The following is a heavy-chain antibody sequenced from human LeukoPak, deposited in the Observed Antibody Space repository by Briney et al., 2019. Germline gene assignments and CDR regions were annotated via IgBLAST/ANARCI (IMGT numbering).Heavy chain of an antibody. CDR1: GYTFTSYG. CDR2: ISAYNGNT. V-gene: IGHV1-18*01. CDR3: ARDPGCSGGSCYPRPSNWFDP. J-gene: IGHJ5*02. Sequence: ASVKVSCKASGYTFTSYGINWVRQAPGQGLEWMGWISAYNGNTNYAQKLQGRVTMTTDTSTSTAYMELRSLRSDDTAVYYCARDPGCSGGSCYPRPSNWFDPWGQGTLVTVSS. D-gene: IGHD2-15*01.